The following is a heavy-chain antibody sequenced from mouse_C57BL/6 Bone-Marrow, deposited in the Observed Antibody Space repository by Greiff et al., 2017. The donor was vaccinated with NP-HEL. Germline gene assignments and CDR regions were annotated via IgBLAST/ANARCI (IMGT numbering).Heavy chain of an antibody. CDR2: IYPGSGNT. CDR1: GYTFTDYY. CDR3: AREGYYSNSWFAY. J-gene: IGHJ3*01. Sequence: VKLVESGAELVRPGASVKLSCKASGYTFTDYYINWVKQRPGQGLEWIARIYPGSGNTYYNEKFKGKATLTAEKSSSTAYMQLSSLTSEDSAVYFCAREGYYSNSWFAYWGQGTLVTVSA. D-gene: IGHD2-5*01. V-gene: IGHV1-76*01.